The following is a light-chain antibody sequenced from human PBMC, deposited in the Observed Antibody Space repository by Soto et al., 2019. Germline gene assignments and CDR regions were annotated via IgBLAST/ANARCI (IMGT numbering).Light chain of an antibody. J-gene: IGKJ5*01. CDR3: HQYNSYPIT. CDR2: AAS. CDR1: QGISSW. Sequence: DIQMTQSPSSLSASVGDRVTITCRASQGISSWLAWYQQKPEKAPKSLIYAASSLKSGVQSRFSGRGSGTDFTLTISSRQPEDVATYYCHQYNSYPITFGQGTRLEI. V-gene: IGKV1D-16*01.